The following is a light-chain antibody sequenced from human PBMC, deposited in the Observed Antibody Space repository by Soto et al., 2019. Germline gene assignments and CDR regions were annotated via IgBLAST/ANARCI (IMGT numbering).Light chain of an antibody. J-gene: IGLJ1*01. CDR2: EVN. CDR3: CSYAGSSTYV. V-gene: IGLV2-23*02. Sequence: QSALTQPASLSGSPGQSITISCTGTSSDIGAYDYVSWFQQHPGKAPKLMISEVNNRPSGVSNRFSGSKSGNTASLTISILQAEDEADYYCCSYAGSSTYVFGTGTKLTVL. CDR1: SSDIGAYDY.